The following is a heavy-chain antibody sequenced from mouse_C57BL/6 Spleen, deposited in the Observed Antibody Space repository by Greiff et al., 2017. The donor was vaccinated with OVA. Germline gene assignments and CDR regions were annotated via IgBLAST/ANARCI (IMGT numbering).Heavy chain of an antibody. D-gene: IGHD2-3*01. CDR1: GYSITSGYY. CDR2: ISYDGSN. CDR3: ARGGNGYYDY. V-gene: IGHV3-6*01. Sequence: EVKLVESGPGLVKPSQSLSLTCSVTGYSITSGYYWNWIRQFPGNKLEWMGYISYDGSNNYNPSLKNRISITRDTSKNQFFLKLNSVTTEDTATYYCARGGNGYYDYWGQGTTLTVSS. J-gene: IGHJ2*01.